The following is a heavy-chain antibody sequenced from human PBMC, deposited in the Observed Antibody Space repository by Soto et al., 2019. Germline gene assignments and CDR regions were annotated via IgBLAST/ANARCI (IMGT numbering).Heavy chain of an antibody. D-gene: IGHD4-17*01. CDR2: IYYSGST. Sequence: QLQLQESGPGLVKPSETLSLTCTVSGASISSSSYYWGWIRQPPGKGLEWIGTIYYSGSTYYNPYLKCRVTIPVDTSKTQFSLKLRSVTAADTAVYYCARIYGGYYFDYWGQGTLVTVSS. V-gene: IGHV4-39*01. CDR3: ARIYGGYYFDY. J-gene: IGHJ4*02. CDR1: GASISSSSYY.